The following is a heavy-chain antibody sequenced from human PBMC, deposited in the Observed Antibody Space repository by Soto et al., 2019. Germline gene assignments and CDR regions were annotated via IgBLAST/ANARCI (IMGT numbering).Heavy chain of an antibody. CDR3: ARAIRGFSQGFGY. CDR1: LYSISSGYY. CDR2: IYHSGNI. J-gene: IGHJ4*02. D-gene: IGHD5-18*01. Sequence: SETLSLTCAVSLYSISSGYYWGWIRQPPGKGLEWIGSIYHSGNIYYNPSLKSRVTLSVDTSKNQFSLRVSHVTAADTAVYYCARAIRGFSQGFGYWGQGTLVTVSS. V-gene: IGHV4-38-2*01.